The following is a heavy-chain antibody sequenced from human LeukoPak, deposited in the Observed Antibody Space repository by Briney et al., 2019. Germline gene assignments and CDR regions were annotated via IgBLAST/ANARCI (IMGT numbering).Heavy chain of an antibody. J-gene: IGHJ4*02. V-gene: IGHV3-48*04. D-gene: IGHD6-13*01. Sequence: GGSLRPSCAASGFTFSSCSMNWVRRAPGKGLEWVSYISNSGSTIYYADSVKGRFTISRDNAKNSLYLQMNSLRAEDTAVYYCARDARQQLVERFDYWGQGTLVTVSS. CDR3: ARDARQQLVERFDY. CDR1: GFTFSSCS. CDR2: ISNSGSTI.